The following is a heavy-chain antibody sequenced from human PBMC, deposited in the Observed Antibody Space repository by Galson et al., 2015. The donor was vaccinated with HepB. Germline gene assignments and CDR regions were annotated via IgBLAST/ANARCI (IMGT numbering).Heavy chain of an antibody. CDR1: GFTFSSYA. D-gene: IGHD6-19*01. CDR3: AKAIGRGEQWLVLAVTYYYGMDV. CDR2: ISGSGGST. V-gene: IGHV3-23*01. Sequence: SLRLSCAASGFTFSSYAMSWVRQAPGKGLEWVSAISGSGGSTYYAGSVKGRFTISRDNSKNTLYLQMNSLRAEDTAVYYCAKAIGRGEQWLVLAVTYYYGMDVWGQGTTVTVSS. J-gene: IGHJ6*02.